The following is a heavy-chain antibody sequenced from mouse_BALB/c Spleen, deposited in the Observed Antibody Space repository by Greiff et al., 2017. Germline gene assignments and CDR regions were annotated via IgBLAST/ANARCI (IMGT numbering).Heavy chain of an antibody. Sequence: VQLQQSGAELARPGASVKLSCKASGYTFTSYWMHWVKQRPGQGLEWIGYINPSTGYTEYNQKFKDKATLTADKSSSTAYMQLSSLTSEDSAVYYCAREKAYYRSYAMDYWGQGTSVTVSS. J-gene: IGHJ4*01. CDR3: AREKAYYRSYAMDY. D-gene: IGHD2-14*01. CDR1: GYTFTSYW. V-gene: IGHV1-4*01. CDR2: INPSTGYT.